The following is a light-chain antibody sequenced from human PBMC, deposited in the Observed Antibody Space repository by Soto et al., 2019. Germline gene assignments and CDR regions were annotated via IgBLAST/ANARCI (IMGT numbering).Light chain of an antibody. CDR2: GAS. J-gene: IGKJ2*01. CDR3: QQYDSWPPKYT. Sequence: EIVMTQSPATLSVSPGERATLSCRASQSVNSNLAWYQQKPGQAPRLLIYGASTRATGIPARFSGSGSGTDFTLTISSLQSEDSAVYYCQQYDSWPPKYTFGQGTKLDIK. CDR1: QSVNSN. V-gene: IGKV3-15*01.